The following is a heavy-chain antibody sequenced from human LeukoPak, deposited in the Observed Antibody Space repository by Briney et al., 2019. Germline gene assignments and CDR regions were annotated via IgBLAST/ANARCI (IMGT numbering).Heavy chain of an antibody. CDR2: ISSNGGST. D-gene: IGHD5-12*01. V-gene: IGHV3-64*01. CDR3: ARDWAGSGYDTSSFDY. CDR1: GFTFSSYA. J-gene: IGHJ4*02. Sequence: GGSLRLSCAASGFTFSSYAMHWVRQAPGKGLEYVSAISSNGGSTYYANSVKGRFTISRDNAKNSLYLQMNSLRAEDTAVYYCARDWAGSGYDTSSFDYWGQGTLVTVSS.